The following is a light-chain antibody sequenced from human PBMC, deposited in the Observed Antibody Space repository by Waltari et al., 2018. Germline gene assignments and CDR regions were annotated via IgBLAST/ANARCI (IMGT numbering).Light chain of an antibody. V-gene: IGKV1-5*03. Sequence: DIQMTQSPSTLSASVGDRVTITCRASQSIPRWLAWYQQKPGKAPKLLIHKASILESGVPTRFSGGGSGTEFTLTISSLQPDDFATYYCQHYDSYSATFGRGTKVEIK. CDR2: KAS. CDR1: QSIPRW. CDR3: QHYDSYSAT. J-gene: IGKJ4*02.